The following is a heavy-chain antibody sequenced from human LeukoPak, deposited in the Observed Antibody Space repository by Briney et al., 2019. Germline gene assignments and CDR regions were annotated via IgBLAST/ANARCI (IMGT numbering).Heavy chain of an antibody. CDR1: GFTFTNYA. Sequence: GGSLRLSCAASGFTFTNYAMSWVRQAPGKGLEWVSVIRGVGSSTYYADSVKGRFTISRDNSYNTVSLQMNGLRDDDTGVYYCAKGLKTGVGPYMGYHYYMDVWGKGATVTVSS. CDR2: IRGVGSST. V-gene: IGHV3-23*01. J-gene: IGHJ6*03. CDR3: AKGLKTGVGPYMGYHYYMDV. D-gene: IGHD3-16*01.